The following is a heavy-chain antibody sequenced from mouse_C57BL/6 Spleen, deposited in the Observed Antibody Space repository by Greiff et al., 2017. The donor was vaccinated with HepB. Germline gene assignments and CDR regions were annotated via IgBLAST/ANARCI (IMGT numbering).Heavy chain of an antibody. J-gene: IGHJ4*01. D-gene: IGHD2-3*01. V-gene: IGHV5-6*02. CDR2: ISSGGSYT. CDR1: GFTFSSYG. CDR3: ARQRWLLRMGYYAMDY. Sequence: EVKLEESGGDLVKPGGSLRLSCAASGFTFSSYGMSWVRQTPDKRLEWVATISSGGSYTYYPDSVKGRFTISRDNAKNTLYLQMSSLKSEDTAMYYCARQRWLLRMGYYAMDYWGQGTSVTVSS.